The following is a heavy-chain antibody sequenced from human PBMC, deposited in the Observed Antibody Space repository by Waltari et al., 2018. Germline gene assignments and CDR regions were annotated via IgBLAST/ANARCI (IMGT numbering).Heavy chain of an antibody. Sequence: EEQLVESGGGLVQPGDSLRVSCAASGFTVNSNHMTWVRQAPGEGLELVSVIESGGITEYADSVKGRFIISRDSSENTLYLQMNSLRAEDTAVYYCARESRDGYNGDAFDIWGQGTMVTVSS. D-gene: IGHD2-21*01. V-gene: IGHV3-66*02. J-gene: IGHJ3*02. CDR1: GFTVNSNH. CDR2: IESGGIT. CDR3: ARESRDGYNGDAFDI.